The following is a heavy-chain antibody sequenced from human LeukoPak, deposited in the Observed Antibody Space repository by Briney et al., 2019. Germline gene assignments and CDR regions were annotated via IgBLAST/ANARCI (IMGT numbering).Heavy chain of an antibody. CDR2: IHYSETT. V-gene: IGHV4-39*02. CDR1: GGSISSSNYY. CDR3: ARGPTYQPIDF. J-gene: IGHJ4*02. Sequence: SETMSLTCTVSGGSISSSNYYWGWIRQPPGKGLEWIASIHYSETTYYNPSLKSRVTISVDTSKNHFSLKLSSVTAADTAVYYCARGPTYQPIDFWGQGTLVTVSS. D-gene: IGHD2-2*01.